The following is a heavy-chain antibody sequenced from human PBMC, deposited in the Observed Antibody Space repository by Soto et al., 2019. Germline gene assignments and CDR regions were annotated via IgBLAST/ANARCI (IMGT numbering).Heavy chain of an antibody. V-gene: IGHV4-61*01. CDR3: ARCDIVATSGMDV. CDR1: GGSVSSGSYY. Sequence: SETLSLTCTVSGGSVSSGSYYWSWIRHPPGKGLEWIGYIYYSGSTNYNPSLKSRVTISVDTSKNQFSLKLSSVTAADTAVYYCARCDIVATSGMDVWGQGTTVTVSS. J-gene: IGHJ6*02. D-gene: IGHD5-12*01. CDR2: IYYSGST.